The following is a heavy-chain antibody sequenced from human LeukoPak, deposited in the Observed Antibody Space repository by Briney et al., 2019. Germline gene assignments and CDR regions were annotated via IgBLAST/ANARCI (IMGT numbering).Heavy chain of an antibody. CDR1: GFTFDDYA. J-gene: IGHJ6*03. CDR3: ARVPLNYYYYMDV. Sequence: PGRSLRLSCAASGFTFDDYAMHWVRQAPGKGLEWVSGISWNSGSIGYADSVKGRFTISRDNTKKSLYLQMNSLRAEDTAVYYCARVPLNYYYYMDVWGKGTTVTVSS. V-gene: IGHV3-9*01. CDR2: ISWNSGSI.